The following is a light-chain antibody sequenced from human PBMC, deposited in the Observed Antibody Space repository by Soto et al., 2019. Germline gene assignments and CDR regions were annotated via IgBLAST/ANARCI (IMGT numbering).Light chain of an antibody. CDR2: NNN. CDR3: AAWDDSLDGPI. CDR1: SSNIGSNS. Sequence: QSVLTQPPSASGTPGQRVTISCSGSSSNIGSNSVNWYQQLPGTAPKLLIYNNNQRPSGVPDRFPGSKSGTSASLAISGLQSEDESDYYCAAWDDSLDGPIFGTGTKVTVL. J-gene: IGLJ1*01. V-gene: IGLV1-44*01.